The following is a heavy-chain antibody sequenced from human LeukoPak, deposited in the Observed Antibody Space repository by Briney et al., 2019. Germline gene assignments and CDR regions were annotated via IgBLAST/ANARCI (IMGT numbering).Heavy chain of an antibody. V-gene: IGHV4-31*03. CDR2: IHYSGST. CDR1: GGSISSGGYY. CDR3: ARDNGGRPDY. Sequence: RASETLSLTCTVSGGSISSGGYYWSWIRQHPGKGLEWIGYIHYSGSTYYNPSLKSRVTISVDTSKNQFSLKLSSVTAADTAVYYCARDNGGRPDYWGQGTLVTVSS. D-gene: IGHD2-8*01. J-gene: IGHJ4*02.